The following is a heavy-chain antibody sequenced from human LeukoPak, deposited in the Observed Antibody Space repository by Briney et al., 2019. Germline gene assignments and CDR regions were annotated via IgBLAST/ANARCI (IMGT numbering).Heavy chain of an antibody. CDR3: ASESASYCSGSCYPEGFDY. Sequence: ASVKVSCKASGYTFTGYYMHWVRQAPGQGLEWMGWINPNSGGTNYAQKFQGRVTMTRDTSISTAYMELSRLRSDDTAVYYCASESASYCSGSCYPEGFDYWGQGTLVTVSS. V-gene: IGHV1-2*02. J-gene: IGHJ4*02. CDR2: INPNSGGT. D-gene: IGHD2-15*01. CDR1: GYTFTGYY.